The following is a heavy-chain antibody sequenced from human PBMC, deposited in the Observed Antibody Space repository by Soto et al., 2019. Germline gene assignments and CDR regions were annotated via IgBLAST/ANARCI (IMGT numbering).Heavy chain of an antibody. V-gene: IGHV3-13*01. CDR3: AREITMVRGATLGMDV. CDR2: IGTAGDT. D-gene: IGHD3-10*01. CDR1: GFTFSSYD. J-gene: IGHJ6*02. Sequence: PGGSLRLSCAASGFTFSSYDMHWVRQATGKGLEWVSAIGTAGDTHYPGSVKGRFTISRENAKNSLYLQMNSLRAGDTAVYYCAREITMVRGATLGMDVWGQGTTVTVSS.